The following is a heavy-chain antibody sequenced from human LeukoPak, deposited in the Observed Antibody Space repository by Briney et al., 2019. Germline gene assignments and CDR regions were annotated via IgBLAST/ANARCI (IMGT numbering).Heavy chain of an antibody. CDR2: ISGSGGRT. Sequence: GGSLRLSCAASGFTFSSYAMSWVRQVPGKGLEWVSSISGSGGRTYYANSVKDRFTISRDNSKNTLYLQMSSLRAEDTAVYYCATTVTTRVDYWGQGTLVTVSS. V-gene: IGHV3-23*01. CDR3: ATTVTTRVDY. CDR1: GFTFSSYA. J-gene: IGHJ4*02. D-gene: IGHD4-17*01.